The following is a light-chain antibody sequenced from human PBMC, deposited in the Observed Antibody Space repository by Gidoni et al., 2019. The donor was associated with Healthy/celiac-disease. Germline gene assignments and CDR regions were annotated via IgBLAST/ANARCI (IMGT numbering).Light chain of an antibody. Sequence: DIQMTQSPSTLSASVGARVTITCRASQSISSWLAWYQQKPGKAPKLLIYKASSLESGVPSRFSGSGSGTEFTLTISSLQPDDFATYYHQQYNSYLITFGQGTRLEIK. J-gene: IGKJ5*01. CDR1: QSISSW. V-gene: IGKV1-5*03. CDR3: QQYNSYLIT. CDR2: KAS.